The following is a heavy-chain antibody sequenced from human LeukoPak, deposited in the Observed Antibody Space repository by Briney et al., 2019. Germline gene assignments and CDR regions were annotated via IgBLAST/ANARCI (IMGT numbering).Heavy chain of an antibody. Sequence: SSDTLSLTCTVSGVSISSYYWIWIRQPPGKGLEWIGYIYYSGSTNYHPSLKSRVTISIDTSKNQFSLKPSSATAADTAVYYCARGTTVTTPYYWGQRALGTVSS. CDR2: IYYSGST. J-gene: IGHJ4*02. D-gene: IGHD4-17*01. CDR3: ARGTTVTTPYY. CDR1: GVSISSYY. V-gene: IGHV4-59*08.